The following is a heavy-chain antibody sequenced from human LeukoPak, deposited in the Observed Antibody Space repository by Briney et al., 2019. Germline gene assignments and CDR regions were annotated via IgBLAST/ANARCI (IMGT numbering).Heavy chain of an antibody. CDR2: IYYSGST. CDR3: ARVGGDYSDAFDI. V-gene: IGHV4-59*01. Sequence: SETLSLTCTVSGGSISSYYWSWIRQPPGKGLEWIGYIYYSGSTNYNPSLKSRVTISVDTSKNQFSLQLSSVTAADTAVYYCARVGGDYSDAFDIWGQGTMVTVSS. D-gene: IGHD4-17*01. CDR1: GGSISSYY. J-gene: IGHJ3*02.